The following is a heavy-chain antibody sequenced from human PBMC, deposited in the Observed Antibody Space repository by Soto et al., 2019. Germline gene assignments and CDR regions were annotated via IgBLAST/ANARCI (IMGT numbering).Heavy chain of an antibody. D-gene: IGHD3-22*01. CDR1: GGSISSSSYY. CDR3: ARHFQSYYYDSSGYYGPIPFDP. CDR2: IYYSGST. J-gene: IGHJ5*02. V-gene: IGHV4-39*01. Sequence: SETLSLTCTVSGGSISSSSYYWGGIRQPPGKGLEWIGSIYYSGSTYYNPSLKSRVTISVDTSKNQFSLKLSSVTAADTAVYYCARHFQSYYYDSSGYYGPIPFDPWGQGTLVTVSS.